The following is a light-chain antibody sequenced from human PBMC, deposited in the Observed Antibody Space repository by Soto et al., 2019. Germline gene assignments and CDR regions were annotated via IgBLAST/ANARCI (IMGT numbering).Light chain of an antibody. J-gene: IGLJ1*01. CDR2: QVS. Sequence: QSVLTQPSSLSGSPGQSITISCTGTISDVGGYYYVSWYQHHPGKAPKLMIYQVSNRPSGVSNRFSGSKSGNTASLTISGLQAEDEADYYCSSYTSSNNFYVFGTGTKV. CDR1: ISDVGGYYY. V-gene: IGLV2-14*01. CDR3: SSYTSSNNFYV.